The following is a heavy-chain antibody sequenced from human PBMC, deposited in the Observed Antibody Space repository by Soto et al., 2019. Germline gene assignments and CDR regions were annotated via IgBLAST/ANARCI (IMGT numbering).Heavy chain of an antibody. D-gene: IGHD3-3*01. Sequence: QVQLVQSGAEVKKPGASVKVSCKASGYTFTAFFMHWVRQAPGQGLEWMGWINPNVGGTNYAQKFQGRVTMTMDTSISTAHMELSRLRAADTARYYCARAGLAWLPKQEDWGQGPLVTASS. J-gene: IGHJ4*02. CDR3: ARAGLAWLPKQED. V-gene: IGHV1-2*02. CDR2: INPNVGGT. CDR1: GYTFTAFF.